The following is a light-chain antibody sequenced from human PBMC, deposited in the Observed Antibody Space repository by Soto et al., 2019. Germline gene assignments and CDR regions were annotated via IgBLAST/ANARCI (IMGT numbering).Light chain of an antibody. V-gene: IGLV2-14*01. J-gene: IGLJ2*01. CDR3: SSYTSSTPVV. CDR2: DVS. Sequence: QSALTQPASVSGSPGQSITISCTGTSSDVGAYNYVSWYQQHPGKAPKLMIYDVSNRPSGVSNRFSGSKSGNAASLTISGXXXXXXXXXXCSSYTSSTPVVFGGGTKLTVL. CDR1: SSDVGAYNY.